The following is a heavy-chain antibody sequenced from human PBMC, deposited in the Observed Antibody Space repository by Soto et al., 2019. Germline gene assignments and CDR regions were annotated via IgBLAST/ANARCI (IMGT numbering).Heavy chain of an antibody. Sequence: GGSLRLSCAASGFTFSDYYMSWIRQAPGKGLEWVSYISSSGSTIYYADSVKGRFTISRDNAKNSLYLQMNSLRAEDTAVYYCARTIYGDYASSRYFDYWGQGTLVTVSS. CDR3: ARTIYGDYASSRYFDY. CDR1: GFTFSDYY. V-gene: IGHV3-11*01. CDR2: ISSSGSTI. J-gene: IGHJ4*02. D-gene: IGHD4-17*01.